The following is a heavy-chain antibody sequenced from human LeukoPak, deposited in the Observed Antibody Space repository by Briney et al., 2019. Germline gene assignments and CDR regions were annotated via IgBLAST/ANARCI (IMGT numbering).Heavy chain of an antibody. Sequence: GGSLRLSCEGSDLSFSTYSMNWVRQAPGKGLEWVSYISSSSKTIYYADSVKGRFTIFRDNAKNSLYLQMNSLRDEDTAVYYCARMYYFDYWGQGTLATVSS. CDR3: ARMYYFDY. J-gene: IGHJ4*02. CDR1: DLSFSTYS. V-gene: IGHV3-48*02. D-gene: IGHD2-8*01. CDR2: ISSSSKTI.